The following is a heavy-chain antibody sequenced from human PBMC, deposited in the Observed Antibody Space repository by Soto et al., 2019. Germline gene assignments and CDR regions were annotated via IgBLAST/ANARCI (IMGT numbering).Heavy chain of an antibody. CDR2: ISLYSDRT. V-gene: IGHV1-18*01. CDR1: GYTFSNYG. CDR3: ARVVPGAEAWFGP. J-gene: IGHJ5*02. D-gene: IGHD2-2*01. Sequence: QVQLVPSGGEVKRPGASVTVSCKTSGYTFSNYGITLVRLAPGQPLEWLGGISLYSDRTNYAQKFQGRVSMTTDTSTTTAYMELRSLRSDDTAVYYCARVVPGAEAWFGPWGQGTLVTVSS.